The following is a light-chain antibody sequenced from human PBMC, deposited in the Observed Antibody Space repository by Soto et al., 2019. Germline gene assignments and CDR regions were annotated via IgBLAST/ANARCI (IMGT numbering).Light chain of an antibody. CDR3: QQYHTSPYT. V-gene: IGKV3-20*01. CDR1: QSVTSRH. J-gene: IGKJ2*01. Sequence: EIVLTQSPGILSLSPGERVTLSCRASQSVTSRHLAWYQQKPGQAPRLLIFAASGRPPTIPSRFSGSGSGTDFTLTISRLEAEDFAVYFCQQYHTSPYTFGQGTRLEIK. CDR2: AAS.